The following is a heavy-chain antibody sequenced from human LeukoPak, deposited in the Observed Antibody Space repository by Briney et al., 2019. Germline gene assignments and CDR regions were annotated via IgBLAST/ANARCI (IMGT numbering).Heavy chain of an antibody. CDR3: ARITYDFWSGYYMPDDP. CDR2: ISIYNGNT. J-gene: IGHJ5*02. Sequence: GASVKVSCKASGYTFTNYGISWVRQAPGQGLEWMGWISIYNGNTDYAQKLRGRVNMPTDTSTSTAYMELRILRSDDTAVYYCARITYDFWSGYYMPDDPWGQGTLVTVSS. CDR1: GYTFTNYG. D-gene: IGHD3-3*01. V-gene: IGHV1-18*01.